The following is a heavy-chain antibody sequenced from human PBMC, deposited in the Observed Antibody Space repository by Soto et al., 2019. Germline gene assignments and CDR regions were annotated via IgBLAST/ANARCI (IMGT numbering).Heavy chain of an antibody. CDR2: IYYSGST. V-gene: IGHV4-59*01. J-gene: IGHJ5*02. CDR1: GGSISSYY. Sequence: PSETLSLTCTVSGGSISSYYWSWIRQPPGKGLEWIGYIYYSGSTNYNPSLKSRVTISVDTSKNQFSLKLSSVTAADTAVYYCARDYYGGKAFWFDPWGQGTLVTVSS. D-gene: IGHD2-15*01. CDR3: ARDYYGGKAFWFDP.